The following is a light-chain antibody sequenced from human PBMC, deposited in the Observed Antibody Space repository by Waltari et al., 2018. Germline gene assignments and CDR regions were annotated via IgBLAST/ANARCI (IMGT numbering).Light chain of an antibody. Sequence: SYVVTQPPSVSVAPGQAAKITCAGNDIGSKTVQWYQQKPGRAPVVVVDDASDRPSGIRDRFSGSNSGNTATRTISRVEAGDEADYYCQIWDGNSDRFVVFGGGTKLTVL. CDR3: QIWDGNSDRFVV. V-gene: IGLV3-21*02. CDR2: DAS. CDR1: DIGSKT. J-gene: IGLJ2*01.